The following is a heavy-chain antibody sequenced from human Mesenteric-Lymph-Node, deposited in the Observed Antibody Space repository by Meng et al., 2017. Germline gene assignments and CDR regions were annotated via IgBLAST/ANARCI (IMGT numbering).Heavy chain of an antibody. CDR1: GYSFTSYW. CDR3: ARRYCSGGSCYFLW. D-gene: IGHD2-15*01. CDR2: NHPGDTDT. Sequence: GESLMISCKGSGYSFTSYWIGWVRPTPGEGLGWMWINHPGDTDTTYSPSFQSQVTISADKSIRTAYLQWSSLKASDTAMYYCARRYCSGGSCYFLWWGQGTLVTVSS. V-gene: IGHV5-51*01. J-gene: IGHJ4*02.